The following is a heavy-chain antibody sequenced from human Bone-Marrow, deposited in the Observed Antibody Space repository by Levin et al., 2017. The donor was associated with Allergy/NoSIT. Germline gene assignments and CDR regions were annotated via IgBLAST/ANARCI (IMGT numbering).Heavy chain of an antibody. CDR1: GFTFSSHA. J-gene: IGHJ6*02. D-gene: IGHD1-1*01. Sequence: RTGGSLRLSCAASGFTFSSHAMHWVRQAPGKGLEWVSIISYDGTEKYFEDSVKGRFTISRDNSNNTVWLEMNSLTTEDTAVYYCAKGGWNEPNYYFGMDVWGQGTTVIVSS. CDR2: ISYDGTEK. V-gene: IGHV3-30*18. CDR3: AKGGWNEPNYYFGMDV.